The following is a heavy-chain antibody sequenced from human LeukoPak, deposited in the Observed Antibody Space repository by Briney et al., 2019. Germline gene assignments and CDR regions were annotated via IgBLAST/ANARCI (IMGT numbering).Heavy chain of an antibody. CDR1: GFTVSSNY. CDR2: IYSGGST. CDR3: ASRGYCSGGSCYSPAGYFDL. J-gene: IGHJ2*01. D-gene: IGHD2-15*01. Sequence: GGSLRLSCAASGFTVSSNYMSWVRQAPGKGLEWVSVIYSGGSTYYADSVKGRFTISRDNSKNTLYLQMNSLRAEDTAVYYCASRGYCSGGSCYSPAGYFDLWGRGTLVTVSS. V-gene: IGHV3-53*01.